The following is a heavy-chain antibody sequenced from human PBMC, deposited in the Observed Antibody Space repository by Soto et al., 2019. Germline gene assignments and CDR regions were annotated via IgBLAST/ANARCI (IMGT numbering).Heavy chain of an antibody. D-gene: IGHD1-26*01. V-gene: IGHV3-30-3*01. CDR2: ISYDGSNK. Sequence: GGSLRLSCAASGFTFSSYAMHWVRQAPGKGLEWVAVISYDGSNKYYADSVKGRFTISRDNSKNTLYLQMNSLRAEDTAVYYCARVGRSWELSDNYYYGMDVWGQGTTVTVSS. CDR3: ARVGRSWELSDNYYYGMDV. J-gene: IGHJ6*02. CDR1: GFTFSSYA.